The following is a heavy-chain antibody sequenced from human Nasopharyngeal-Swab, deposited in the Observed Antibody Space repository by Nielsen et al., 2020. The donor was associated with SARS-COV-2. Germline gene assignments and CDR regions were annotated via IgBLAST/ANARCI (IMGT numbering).Heavy chain of an antibody. V-gene: IGHV3-21*01. CDR3: ARGSGITIFGVVHQNYYGMDV. J-gene: IGHJ6*02. Sequence: GESLKISCAASGFTFSVYTLNWVRQAPGKGLEWVSSISSTGSFIYYADSAKGRFTISRDNAKNSLYLQMNSLRDEDTAVYYCARGSGITIFGVVHQNYYGMDVWGQGTTVTVSS. CDR2: ISSTGSFI. CDR1: GFTFSVYT. D-gene: IGHD3-3*01.